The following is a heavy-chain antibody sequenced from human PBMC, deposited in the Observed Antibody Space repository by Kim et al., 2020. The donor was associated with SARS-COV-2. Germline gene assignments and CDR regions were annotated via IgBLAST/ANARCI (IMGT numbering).Heavy chain of an antibody. CDR1: GGSFSGYF. V-gene: IGHV4-34*01. CDR3: AWACCGYSGYAFDS. Sequence: SETLSLTCAVSGGSFSGYFWSWVRQSPGKGLEWLGDANVSGDTNHNPSLKSRVPTSADTSRNQVSLNLTSATAAASAVYYCAWACCGYSGYAFDSWGQGT. CDR2: ANVSGDT. D-gene: IGHD5-12*01. J-gene: IGHJ4*02.